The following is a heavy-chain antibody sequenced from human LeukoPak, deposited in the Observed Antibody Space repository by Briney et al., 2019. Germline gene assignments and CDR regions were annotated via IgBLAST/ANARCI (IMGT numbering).Heavy chain of an antibody. V-gene: IGHV4-39*01. CDR3: ARGNYYYMDV. J-gene: IGHJ6*03. CDR2: IYYSGST. Sequence: SETLSLTCTVSGVSISSSSYYWGWLRQPPGKGLEWIGSIYYSGSTYYNPSLKSRVTISVDTSKNQFSLKLSSVTAADTAVYYCARGNYYYMDVWGKGTTVTVSS. CDR1: GVSISSSSYY.